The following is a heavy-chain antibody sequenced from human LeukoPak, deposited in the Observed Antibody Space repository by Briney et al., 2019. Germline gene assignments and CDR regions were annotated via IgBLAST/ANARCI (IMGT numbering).Heavy chain of an antibody. Sequence: GGSLRLSCATSGFRFSSYAMSWVRQAPGKGLEWVSVISGSDDNAYYGDSMKGRFIISRDTSKNILYLQMNCLRAEDTAIYYCAKHSHSWYIGYFEYWGQGTLVTVSS. CDR1: GFRFSSYA. V-gene: IGHV3-23*01. J-gene: IGHJ4*02. CDR3: AKHSHSWYIGYFEY. D-gene: IGHD6-13*01. CDR2: ISGSDDNA.